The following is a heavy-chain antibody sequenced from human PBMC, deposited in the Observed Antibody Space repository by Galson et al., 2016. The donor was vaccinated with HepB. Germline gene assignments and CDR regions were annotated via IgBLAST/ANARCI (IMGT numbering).Heavy chain of an antibody. CDR1: GFIFSNYA. D-gene: IGHD1-1*01. CDR2: ISGSTGRT. V-gene: IGHV3-23*01. J-gene: IGHJ3*02. Sequence: SLRLSCAASGFIFSNYAMSWVRQAPGKGLEWVSAISGSTGRTYYADSVKGHFTISRDNYKNTLYLQMNSLRAGDTALYYCAKESPKNAGGAFDIWGQGTMVTVSS. CDR3: AKESPKNAGGAFDI.